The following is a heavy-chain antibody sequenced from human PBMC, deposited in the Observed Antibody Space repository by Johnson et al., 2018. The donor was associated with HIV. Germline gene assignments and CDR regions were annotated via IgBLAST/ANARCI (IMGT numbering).Heavy chain of an antibody. V-gene: IGHV3-9*01. CDR3: AKDKSGRYYDSSGYSLDDAFDI. J-gene: IGHJ3*02. CDR1: GFTFEDYA. CDR2: ISWNSGSI. Sequence: VQLVESGGTLVQPDRSLRLSCASSGFTFEDYAMHWVRQGPGKGLEWVSGISWNSGSIGYADSVKGRFTISRDNSKNTLYLQMNSLRAEDTAVYYCAKDKSGRYYDSSGYSLDDAFDIWGQGTMVTVSS. D-gene: IGHD3-22*01.